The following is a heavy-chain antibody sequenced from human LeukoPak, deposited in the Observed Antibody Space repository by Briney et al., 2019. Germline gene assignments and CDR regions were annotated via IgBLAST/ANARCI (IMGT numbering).Heavy chain of an antibody. D-gene: IGHD6-13*01. J-gene: IGHJ6*03. CDR1: GGSFSGYY. CDR2: INHSGST. CDR3: ARKSRIAAGLFRPYYYYMDV. Sequence: SETLSLTCAVYGGSFSGYYWSWIRQPPGKGLEWIGEINHSGSTNYNPSLKSRVTISVDTSKNQFSLKLSSVTAADTAVYYCARKSRIAAGLFRPYYYYMDVWGKGTTVTVSS. V-gene: IGHV4-34*01.